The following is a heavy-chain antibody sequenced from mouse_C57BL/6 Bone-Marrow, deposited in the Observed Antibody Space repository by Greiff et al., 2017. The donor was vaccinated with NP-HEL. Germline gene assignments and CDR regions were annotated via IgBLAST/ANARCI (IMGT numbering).Heavy chain of an antibody. CDR3: ARGWGYAMDY. CDR2: IHPNSGST. J-gene: IGHJ4*01. Sequence: QVQLKQPGAELVKPGASVKLSCKASGYTFTSYWMHWVKQRPGQGLEWIGMIHPNSGSTNYNEKFKSKATLTVDKSSSTAYMQLSSLTSEDSAVYYCARGWGYAMDYWGQGTSVTVSS. D-gene: IGHD1-1*02. V-gene: IGHV1-64*01. CDR1: GYTFTSYW.